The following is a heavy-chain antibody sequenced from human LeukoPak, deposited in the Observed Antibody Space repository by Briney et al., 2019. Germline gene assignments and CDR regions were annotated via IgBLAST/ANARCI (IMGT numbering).Heavy chain of an antibody. Sequence: SETLSLTCTVSGGPLSSNYWSWFRQPPGKGLEWIGYIYYSGSPKYNPSLRSRVTISVDTSKNQFSLKLSSVTAADTAVYYCAIELYYQGSGVLFDPWGQGTQVIVSS. CDR2: IYYSGSP. J-gene: IGHJ5*02. CDR1: GGPLSSNY. D-gene: IGHD3-10*01. V-gene: IGHV4-59*13. CDR3: AIELYYQGSGVLFDP.